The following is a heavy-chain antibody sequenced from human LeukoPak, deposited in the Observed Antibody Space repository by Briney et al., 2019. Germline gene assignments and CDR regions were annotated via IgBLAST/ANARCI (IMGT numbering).Heavy chain of an antibody. CDR2: IIPIFGTA. V-gene: IGHV1-69*01. Sequence: SVTVSCKASGGTFSSYAISWVRQAPGQGLEWMGGIIPIFGTANYAQKFQGRVTITADESTSTAYMELSSLRSEDTAVYYCARERTYCSSTSCSPAGAFDIWGQGTMVTVSS. CDR3: ARERTYCSSTSCSPAGAFDI. D-gene: IGHD2-2*01. J-gene: IGHJ3*02. CDR1: GGTFSSYA.